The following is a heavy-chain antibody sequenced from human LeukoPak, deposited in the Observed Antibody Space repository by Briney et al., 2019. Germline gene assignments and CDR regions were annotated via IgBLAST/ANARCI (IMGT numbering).Heavy chain of an antibody. CDR3: ARSGYDYVWGSYRPDYYFDY. J-gene: IGHJ4*02. Sequence: PGGSLRLSCAASGFTFSSHAMSWVRQAPGKGLEWVSAISGSGGNTYYADSVKGRFTISRDNSKNTPYLQMNSLRAEDTAVYYCARSGYDYVWGSYRPDYYFDYWGQGTLVTVSS. D-gene: IGHD3-16*02. CDR2: ISGSGGNT. CDR1: GFTFSSHA. V-gene: IGHV3-23*01.